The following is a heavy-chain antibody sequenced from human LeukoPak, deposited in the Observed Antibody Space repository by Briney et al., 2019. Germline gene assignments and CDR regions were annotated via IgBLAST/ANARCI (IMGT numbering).Heavy chain of an antibody. D-gene: IGHD3-10*01. CDR1: GGSFSGYY. Sequence: SETLSLTCAVYGGSFSGYYWSWIRQPPGKGLEWIGEINHSGSTNYNPSLKSRVTISVDTSKNQFSLTLSSVTAADTAVYYCARVSMVRGAMGSYYMDVWGKGTTVTVSS. CDR2: INHSGST. CDR3: ARVSMVRGAMGSYYMDV. J-gene: IGHJ6*03. V-gene: IGHV4-34*01.